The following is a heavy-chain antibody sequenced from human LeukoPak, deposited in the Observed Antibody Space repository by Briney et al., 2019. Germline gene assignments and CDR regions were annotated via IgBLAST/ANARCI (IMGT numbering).Heavy chain of an antibody. D-gene: IGHD5-24*01. CDR1: GGSINSY. V-gene: IGHV4-4*07. J-gene: IGHJ4*02. CDR3: AREAAKTYVKPIQYPRRANPYYFDY. Sequence: SETLSLTCTVSGGSINSYWSWIRQPAGKGLEWIGRISGSGTITYNPALQSRLSISIDTSKNQFSLKLMSVTAADTAVYYCAREAAKTYVKPIQYPRRANPYYFDYWGQGTLVTVSS. CDR2: ISGSGTI.